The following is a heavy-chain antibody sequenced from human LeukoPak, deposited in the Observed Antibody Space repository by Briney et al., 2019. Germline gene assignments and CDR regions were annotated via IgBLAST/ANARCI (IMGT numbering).Heavy chain of an antibody. CDR3: ARSKVDTAMVVAFDI. V-gene: IGHV5-51*01. D-gene: IGHD5-18*01. Sequence: PGESLKISCKGSGYSFTSYWIGWVRQMPGKGLEWMGIIYPGDSDTRYSPSFQGQVTISVDKSISTAYLQWSSLKASDTAMYYCARSKVDTAMVVAFDIWGQGTMFTVSS. CDR1: GYSFTSYW. J-gene: IGHJ3*02. CDR2: IYPGDSDT.